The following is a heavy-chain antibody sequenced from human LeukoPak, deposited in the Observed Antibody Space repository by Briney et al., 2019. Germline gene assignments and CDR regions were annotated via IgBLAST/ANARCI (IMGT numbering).Heavy chain of an antibody. CDR2: INPNSGGT. J-gene: IGHJ4*02. V-gene: IGHV1-2*02. Sequence: ASVKVSCKASGYTFTGYYMHWVRQAPGQGLEWMGWINPNSGGTNYAQKFQGRVTMTRDTSISTAYMELSRLRSDDTAVYYCAREGAIGGTGGPAFFDYWGQGTLVTVSS. D-gene: IGHD3-10*01. CDR1: GYTFTGYY. CDR3: AREGAIGGTGGPAFFDY.